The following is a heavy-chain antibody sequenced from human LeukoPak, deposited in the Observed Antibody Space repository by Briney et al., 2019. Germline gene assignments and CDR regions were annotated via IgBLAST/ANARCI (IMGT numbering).Heavy chain of an antibody. V-gene: IGHV1-24*01. Sequence: GASVTVSCKVSGYTLTELSMHWVRQAPGKGLEWMGGFDPEDGETIYAQKFQGRVTMTEDTSTDTAYMELSSLRSEDTAVYYCATTDPLYDSSGYYYIEYFQHWGQGTLVTVSS. CDR1: GYTLTELS. CDR3: ATTDPLYDSSGYYYIEYFQH. D-gene: IGHD3-22*01. CDR2: FDPEDGET. J-gene: IGHJ1*01.